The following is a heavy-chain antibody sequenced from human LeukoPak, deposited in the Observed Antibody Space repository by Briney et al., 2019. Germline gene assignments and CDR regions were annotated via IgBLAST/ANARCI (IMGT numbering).Heavy chain of an antibody. CDR3: ATHEIFGVIIPNFDS. V-gene: IGHV3-23*01. D-gene: IGHD3-3*01. Sequence: PGGSLRLSCAVSGVNFNIYGMSWVRQAPGKGLEWVSAISASGGSTYYADSVKGRFTISRDNSKNTLYVQMNSLRAEDTAVYYCATHEIFGVIIPNFDSWGQGILVTVSS. J-gene: IGHJ4*02. CDR2: ISASGGST. CDR1: GVNFNIYG.